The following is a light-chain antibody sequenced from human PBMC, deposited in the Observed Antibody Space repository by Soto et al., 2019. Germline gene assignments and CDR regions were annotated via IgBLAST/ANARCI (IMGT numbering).Light chain of an antibody. Sequence: QSVLTQPPPVSGAPGQRVTISCTGSSSNIGAGYYVHWYQQLPGTAPKLLIYGNSNRPSGVPERFSGSKSGTSASLAITGLQAEDEADYYCQSYDSSLSAVVFGGGTKLTVL. V-gene: IGLV1-40*01. CDR1: SSNIGAGYY. CDR2: GNS. J-gene: IGLJ2*01. CDR3: QSYDSSLSAVV.